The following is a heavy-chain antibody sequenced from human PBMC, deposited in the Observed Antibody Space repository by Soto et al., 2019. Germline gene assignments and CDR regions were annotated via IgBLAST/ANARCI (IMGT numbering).Heavy chain of an antibody. CDR3: ARDGTTMVRGVTTFDY. V-gene: IGHV1-8*01. CDR1: GYTFTSYD. D-gene: IGHD3-10*01. J-gene: IGHJ4*02. Sequence: QVQLVQSGAEVKKPGASVKVSCKASGYTFTSYDINWVRQATGQGLEWMGWMNPNSGNTGYAQKFQGIVTMTRNTSISTAYMELSSLRSEDTAVYYCARDGTTMVRGVTTFDYWGQGTLVTVSS. CDR2: MNPNSGNT.